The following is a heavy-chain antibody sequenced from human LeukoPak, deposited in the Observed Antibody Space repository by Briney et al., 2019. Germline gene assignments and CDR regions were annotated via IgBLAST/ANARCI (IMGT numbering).Heavy chain of an antibody. J-gene: IGHJ3*02. D-gene: IGHD3-16*01. CDR2: ISGSGGST. CDR1: GFTFSSYA. Sequence: PGGSLRLSCAASGFTFSSYAMGWVRQAPGKGLEWVSGISGSGGSTFYADSVKGRFTISRDNSKNTLYLQMNSLRAEDTAVYYCAKDRVAFGGADAFDMWGQGTMVTVSS. CDR3: AKDRVAFGGADAFDM. V-gene: IGHV3-23*01.